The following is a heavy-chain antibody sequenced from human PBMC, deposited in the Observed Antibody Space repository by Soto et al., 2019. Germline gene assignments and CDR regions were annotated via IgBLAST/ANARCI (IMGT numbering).Heavy chain of an antibody. J-gene: IGHJ4*02. CDR1: GGTFSRYS. CDR2: IIPMFATP. V-gene: IGHV1-69*13. D-gene: IGHD3-22*01. Sequence: ASVKVSCKASGGTFSRYSISWVRQAPGQGLEWMGGIIPMFATPNYAEKFQGRLSITADESTITVYMQLSSLRSEDTAVYYCARQFDYDSSGHYYAYWGQGTLVTVSS. CDR3: ARQFDYDSSGHYYAY.